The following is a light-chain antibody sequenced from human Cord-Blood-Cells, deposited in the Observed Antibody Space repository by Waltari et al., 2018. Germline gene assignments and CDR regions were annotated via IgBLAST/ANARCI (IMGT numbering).Light chain of an antibody. CDR1: QCISSY. V-gene: IGKV1-39*01. CDR2: AAS. Sequence: DIQMTHSPSFLSPSVADRVTITCRASQCISSYLNWYQQKPGKAPKLLIYAASSLQSGVPSRFSGSGSGTDFTLTISSLQPEDFATYYCQQSYSTPLTFGPGTKVDIK. CDR3: QQSYSTPLT. J-gene: IGKJ3*01.